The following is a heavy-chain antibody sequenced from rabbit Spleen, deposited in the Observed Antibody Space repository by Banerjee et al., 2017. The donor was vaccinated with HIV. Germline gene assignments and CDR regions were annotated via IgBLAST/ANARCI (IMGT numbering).Heavy chain of an antibody. D-gene: IGHD8-1*01. V-gene: IGHV1S45*01. J-gene: IGHJ3*01. Sequence: QEQLEESGGGLVQPEGSLTLTCKASGFYFSDRDVMCWVRQAPGKGLEWIACINAVTGKAVYATWAKGRFTISKTSSTTVTLQMTSLTAADTATYFCARDSGSSFSSYGMDLWGQGTLVTVS. CDR2: INAVTGKA. CDR1: GFYFSDRDV. CDR3: ARDSGSSFSSYGMDL.